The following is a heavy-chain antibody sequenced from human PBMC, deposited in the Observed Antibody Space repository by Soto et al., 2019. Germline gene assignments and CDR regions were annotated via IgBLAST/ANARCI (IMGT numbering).Heavy chain of an antibody. CDR3: AAGGPDYYYYGMDV. D-gene: IGHD3-10*01. Sequence: ASVKVSFKSSGYTFTGYYMHWVRQAPGQGLEWMGWINPNSGGTNYAQKFQGRVTMTRDTSISTAYMELSRLRSDDTAVYYCAAGGPDYYYYGMDVWGQGTTVTVSS. CDR1: GYTFTGYY. V-gene: IGHV1-2*02. CDR2: INPNSGGT. J-gene: IGHJ6*02.